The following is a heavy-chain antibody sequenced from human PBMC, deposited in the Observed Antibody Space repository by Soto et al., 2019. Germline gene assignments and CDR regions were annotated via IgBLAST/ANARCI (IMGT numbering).Heavy chain of an antibody. J-gene: IGHJ6*02. CDR2: ISSRNSYI. CDR1: GFTFSSYS. CDR3: AREVGLAASGTGSSYYYGMDV. V-gene: IGHV3-21*06. D-gene: IGHD6-13*01. Sequence: GGSLRLSCEASGFTFSSYSMTWVRHAPGKGLEWVSSISSRNSYIYYADSVKGRVTISRDDPNNSLYLQMNSLRAGDTAIYYCAREVGLAASGTGSSYYYGMDVWGQGTTVTVSS.